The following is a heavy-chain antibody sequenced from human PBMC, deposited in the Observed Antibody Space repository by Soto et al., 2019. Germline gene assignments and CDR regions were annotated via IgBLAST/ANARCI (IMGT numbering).Heavy chain of an antibody. CDR3: ASSLYCSSTSCYSPYGMDV. CDR2: IIPIFGTA. Sequence: GASVKVSCKASGGTFSSYAISWVRQAPGQGLEWMGGIIPIFGTANYAQKFQGRVTITADESTSTAYMELSSLRSEDTAVYYCASSLYCSSTSCYSPYGMDVWGQGTTVTVSS. V-gene: IGHV1-69*13. CDR1: GGTFSSYA. D-gene: IGHD2-2*01. J-gene: IGHJ6*02.